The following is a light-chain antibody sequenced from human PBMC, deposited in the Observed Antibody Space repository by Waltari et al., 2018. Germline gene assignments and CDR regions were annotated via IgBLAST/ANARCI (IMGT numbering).Light chain of an antibody. CDR1: SSDVGDYNY. CDR3: CSYAGSHTWV. Sequence: QSALTQPRSVPGSPGQSVTISCTGTSSDVGDYNYVSWYQHHPGKAPQLMIYDVTKRPSGVPDRFSGSKSGNTASLTISGLQAEDEADYYCCSYAGSHTWVFGGGTKLTVL. J-gene: IGLJ3*02. V-gene: IGLV2-11*01. CDR2: DVT.